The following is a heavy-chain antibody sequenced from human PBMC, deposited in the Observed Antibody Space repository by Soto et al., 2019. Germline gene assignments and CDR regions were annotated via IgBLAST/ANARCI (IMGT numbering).Heavy chain of an antibody. V-gene: IGHV4-4*02. J-gene: IGHJ4*02. CDR3: AKGQAQTRNDDVGPLDY. D-gene: IGHD1-1*01. CDR2: IFHSGST. CDR1: GGSIRSNNW. Sequence: SETLSLTCAVSGGSIRSNNWWSWVRQPPGKGLEWIGEIFHSGSTNYNPSLKTRVTISRDDAKNTIYLEMISLRVEDTAVYYCAKGQAQTRNDDVGPLDYWGQGTLVTVSS.